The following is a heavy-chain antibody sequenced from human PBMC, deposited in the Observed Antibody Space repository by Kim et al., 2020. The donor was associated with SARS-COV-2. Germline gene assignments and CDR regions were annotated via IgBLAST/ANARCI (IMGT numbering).Heavy chain of an antibody. CDR1: GLSISLYW. Sequence: GGSLRLSCAASGLSISLYWMTWVRQAPGKGLEWVANIKEDGSEKYYVDSVKGRFTISRDNAKNSMYLQMNSLRAEDTAVYYCARDVGVESDNWGQGTLVTVSS. J-gene: IGHJ4*02. CDR3: ARDVGVESDN. D-gene: IGHD2-2*01. CDR2: IKEDGSEK. V-gene: IGHV3-7*03.